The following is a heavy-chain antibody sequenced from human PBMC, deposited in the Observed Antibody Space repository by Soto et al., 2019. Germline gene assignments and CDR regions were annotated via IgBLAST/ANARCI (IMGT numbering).Heavy chain of an antibody. J-gene: IGHJ4*02. CDR1: GYTFTSYD. D-gene: IGHD3-22*01. CDR2: MNPNSGNT. Sequence: ASVKVSCKASGYTFTSYDINWVRQATGQGLEWMGWMNPNSGNTGYAQKFQGRVTMTRNTSISTAYMELSSLRSEDTAVYYCARVLPNYNDSSDYYYLDYWGQGTLVTVSS. CDR3: ARVLPNYNDSSDYYYLDY. V-gene: IGHV1-8*01.